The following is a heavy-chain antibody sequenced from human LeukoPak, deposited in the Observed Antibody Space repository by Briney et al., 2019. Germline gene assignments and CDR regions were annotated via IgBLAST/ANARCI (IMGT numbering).Heavy chain of an antibody. Sequence: GASVKVSCKASGYTFTCHYMQWVRQAPGQGLEWMGIINPSGRHTNYAQKFQGRVTMTRDTSTSTVYMELSSLRSEDTAVYYCARGSSTSCYWCNWFDPWGQGTLVTVSS. CDR2: INPSGRHT. CDR1: GYTFTCHY. J-gene: IGHJ5*02. CDR3: ARGSSTSCYWCNWFDP. V-gene: IGHV1-46*01. D-gene: IGHD2-2*01.